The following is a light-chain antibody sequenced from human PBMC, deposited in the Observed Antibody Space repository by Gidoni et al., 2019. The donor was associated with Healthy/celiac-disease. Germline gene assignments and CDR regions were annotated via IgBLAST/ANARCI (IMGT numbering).Light chain of an antibody. J-gene: IGLJ3*02. Sequence: QSALTQPASVSGSPGQSITISCTGTRSDVGSYNLVSWYQQHPGKAPKLMIYEVSKRPSGVSNRFSGSKSGNTASLTISGLQAEDEADYYCCSYAGSSTLVFGGETKLTVL. CDR3: CSYAGSSTLV. V-gene: IGLV2-23*02. CDR1: RSDVGSYNL. CDR2: EVS.